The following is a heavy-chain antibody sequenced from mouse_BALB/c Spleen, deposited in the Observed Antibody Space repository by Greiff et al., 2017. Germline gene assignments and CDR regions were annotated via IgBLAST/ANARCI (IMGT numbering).Heavy chain of an antibody. V-gene: IGHV5-6-5*01. CDR2: ISSGGST. Sequence: EGKLMESGGGLVKPGGSLKLSCAASGFTFSSYAMSWVRQTPEKRLEWVASISSGGSTYYPDSVKGRFTISRDNARNILYLQMSSLRSEDTAMYYCARGFYGKDYWGQGTTLTVSS. CDR1: GFTFSSYA. D-gene: IGHD2-1*01. CDR3: ARGFYGKDY. J-gene: IGHJ2*01.